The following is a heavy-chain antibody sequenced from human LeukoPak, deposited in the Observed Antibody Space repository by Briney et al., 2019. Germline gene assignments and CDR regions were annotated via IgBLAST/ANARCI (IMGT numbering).Heavy chain of an antibody. Sequence: ASVKVSCKASGYTFTGYYMHWVRQAPGQGLEWMGWINPNSGGTNYAQKFQGRVTMTRDTSISTAYMELSRLRSDDTAVYYCARGRFLEWLPRGGSFDYWGQGTLVTVSS. CDR3: ARGRFLEWLPRGGSFDY. CDR1: GYTFTGYY. D-gene: IGHD3-3*01. J-gene: IGHJ4*02. V-gene: IGHV1-2*02. CDR2: INPNSGGT.